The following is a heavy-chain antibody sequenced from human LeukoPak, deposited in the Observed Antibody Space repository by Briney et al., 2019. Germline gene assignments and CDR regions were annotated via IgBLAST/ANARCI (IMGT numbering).Heavy chain of an antibody. Sequence: GGSLRLSCAASGFSFSNYGMHWVRQAPGKGLEWMGVIPYDGSNKYYADSVKGRFTISRDNSKNTLYLQMNSLRAEDTAVYYCARDSGFSGTQRGEYWGQGTLVTVSS. V-gene: IGHV3-30*03. CDR1: GFSFSNYG. D-gene: IGHD3/OR15-3a*01. CDR3: ARDSGFSGTQRGEY. J-gene: IGHJ4*02. CDR2: IPYDGSNK.